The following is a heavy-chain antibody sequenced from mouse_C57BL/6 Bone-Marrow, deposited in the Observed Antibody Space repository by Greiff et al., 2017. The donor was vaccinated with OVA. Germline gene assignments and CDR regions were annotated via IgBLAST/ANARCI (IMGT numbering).Heavy chain of an antibody. V-gene: IGHV5-6*01. Sequence: DVHLVESGGDLVKPGGSLKLSCAASGFTFSSYGMSWVRQTPDKRLEWVATISSGGSYTYYPDSVKGRFTISRDNAKNTLYLQMSSLKSEDTAMYYGARHDGYYGVAYWGQGTLVTVSA. J-gene: IGHJ3*01. CDR3: ARHDGYYGVAY. D-gene: IGHD2-3*01. CDR2: ISSGGSYT. CDR1: GFTFSSYG.